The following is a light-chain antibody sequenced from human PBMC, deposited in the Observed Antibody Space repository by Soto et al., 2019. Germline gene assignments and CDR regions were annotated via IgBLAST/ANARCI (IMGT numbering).Light chain of an antibody. Sequence: IVLTQSPGTLSLSPGEGATLSCRASQPVNSGYLAWYQQKPGQAPRLLMYGVSTRDTGIPDRFSGSGAGTDFTLTISRLEPGDFAVYYCQVYGSSPKKFGQGTKVEFK. V-gene: IGKV3-20*01. CDR3: QVYGSSPKK. J-gene: IGKJ1*01. CDR1: QPVNSGY. CDR2: GVS.